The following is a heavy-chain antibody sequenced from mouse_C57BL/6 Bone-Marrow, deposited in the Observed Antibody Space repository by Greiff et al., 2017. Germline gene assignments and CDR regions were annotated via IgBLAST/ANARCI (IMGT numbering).Heavy chain of an antibody. V-gene: IGHV1-59*01. Sequence: QVQLQQPGAELVRPGTSVKLSCKASGYTFTSYWMHWVKQRPGQGLEWIGVIDPSDSYTNYNQKFKGKATLTVDTSSSTAYMQLSSLTSEDSAVYYCGPRYYDYILDYWGQGTTLTVSS. CDR2: IDPSDSYT. CDR3: GPRYYDYILDY. CDR1: GYTFTSYW. D-gene: IGHD2-4*01. J-gene: IGHJ2*01.